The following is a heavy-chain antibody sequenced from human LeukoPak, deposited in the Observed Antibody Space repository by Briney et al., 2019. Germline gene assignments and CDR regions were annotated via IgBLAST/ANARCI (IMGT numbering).Heavy chain of an antibody. V-gene: IGHV4-4*02. CDR1: GGSISSSNW. CDR2: IYHSGST. CDR3: VRRYYYDSSGYYGFDY. J-gene: IGHJ4*02. D-gene: IGHD3-22*01. Sequence: SETLSLTCAVSGGSISSSNWWSRVRQPPGKGLEWIGGIYHSGSTNYNPSLKSRVTISVDKSKNQFSLRLSSVTAADTAVYYCVRRYYYDSSGYYGFDYWGQGTLVTVSS.